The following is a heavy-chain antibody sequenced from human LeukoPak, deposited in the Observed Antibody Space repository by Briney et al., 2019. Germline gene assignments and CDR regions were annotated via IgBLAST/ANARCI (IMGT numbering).Heavy chain of an antibody. J-gene: IGHJ4*02. CDR2: ISSSSDYI. CDR3: AALHTGTFVDY. D-gene: IGHD4-17*01. Sequence: GGSLRLSCAASGFTFSSYSMNWVRQAPGKGLEWVSSISSSSDYIYYADSMKGRFTISRDNAKNSLYLQMNSLRAEDTAVYYCAALHTGTFVDYWGQGTLVTVSS. CDR1: GFTFSSYS. V-gene: IGHV3-21*01.